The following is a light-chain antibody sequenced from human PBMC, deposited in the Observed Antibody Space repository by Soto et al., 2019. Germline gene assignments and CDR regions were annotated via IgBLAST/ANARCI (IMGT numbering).Light chain of an antibody. V-gene: IGKV3D-11*02. J-gene: IGKJ5*01. Sequence: EIVMTQSPVTLSVSPGERATLSCRASQSVSGNLAWYQQKPGQAPRLFIYGASSRATGIPARFSGSGSGTNFTLTISSLEPEDFAVYYCPQRRSWQVTFGQGTRLEIK. CDR3: PQRRSWQVT. CDR2: GAS. CDR1: QSVSGN.